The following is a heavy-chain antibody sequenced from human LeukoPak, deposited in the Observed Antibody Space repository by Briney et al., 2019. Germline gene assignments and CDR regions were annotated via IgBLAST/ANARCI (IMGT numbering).Heavy chain of an antibody. V-gene: IGHV1-2*02. D-gene: IGHD1-26*01. CDR2: INPNSGGT. CDR1: GYTFTGYY. J-gene: IGHJ2*01. CDR3: ARGWEGLGDYWYFDL. Sequence: ASVKVSCKASGYTFTGYYMHWVRQAPGQGLEWMGWINPNSGGTNYAQKFQGRVTMTRDTSISTAYMELSRLRSDDTAVYYCARGWEGLGDYWYFDLWGRGTLVTVSS.